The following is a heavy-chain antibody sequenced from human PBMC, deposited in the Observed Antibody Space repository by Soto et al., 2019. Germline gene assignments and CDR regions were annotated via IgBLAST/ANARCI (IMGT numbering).Heavy chain of an antibody. D-gene: IGHD5-18*01. J-gene: IGHJ4*02. CDR3: ATKLRGYSYGLGGYFDY. CDR1: GFTFSSYG. CDR2: IWYDGSNK. Sequence: QVQLVESGGGVVQPGRSLRLSCAASGFTFSSYGMHWVRQAPGKGLEWVAVIWYDGSNKYYADSVKGRFTISRDNSKNTLYLQMNSLRAEDTAVYYCATKLRGYSYGLGGYFDYWGQGTLVTVSS. V-gene: IGHV3-33*01.